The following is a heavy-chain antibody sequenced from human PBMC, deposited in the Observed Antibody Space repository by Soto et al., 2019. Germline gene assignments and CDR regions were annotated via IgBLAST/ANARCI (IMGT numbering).Heavy chain of an antibody. CDR3: TTDNYLGYGMDV. D-gene: IGHD4-4*01. Sequence: PGGSLRLSCAASGFTFSNAWMNWVRQAPGKGLEWVGRIKSKTGGGTTDYAAPVKGRFTISRDDSKNTLYLQMNSLKTEDTAVYYCTTDNYLGYGMDVWGQGTTVTVSS. CDR1: GFTFSNAW. V-gene: IGHV3-15*07. J-gene: IGHJ6*02. CDR2: IKSKTGGGTT.